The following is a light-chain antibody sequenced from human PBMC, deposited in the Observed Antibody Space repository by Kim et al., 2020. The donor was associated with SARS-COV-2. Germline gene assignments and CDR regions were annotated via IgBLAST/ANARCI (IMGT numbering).Light chain of an antibody. CDR1: QSVCSNC. V-gene: IGKV3-20*01. CDR3: QQYGIAPPYT. Sequence: SPGESATLSCKTSQSVCSNCLAWYQQKPGQAPRLLIYSVSNRATGIPDRFSGSGSGTDFTLTISRLEPEDFAVYYCQQYGIAPPYTFGQGTKLEI. CDR2: SVS. J-gene: IGKJ2*01.